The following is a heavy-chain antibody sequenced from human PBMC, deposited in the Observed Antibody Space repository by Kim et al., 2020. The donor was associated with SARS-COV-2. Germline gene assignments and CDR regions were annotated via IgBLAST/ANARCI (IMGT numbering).Heavy chain of an antibody. CDR2: ISAYNGNT. J-gene: IGHJ3*02. CDR1: GYTFTSYG. CDR3: ARALYYYESGSLDI. V-gene: IGHV1-18*01. D-gene: IGHD3-22*01. Sequence: ASVKVSCKASGYTFTSYGISWVRQAPGQGLEWMGWISAYNGNTNYAQKLQGRVTMTTDTSTSTAYMELRSLRSDDTAVYYCARALYYYESGSLDIWGQGTMVTVSS.